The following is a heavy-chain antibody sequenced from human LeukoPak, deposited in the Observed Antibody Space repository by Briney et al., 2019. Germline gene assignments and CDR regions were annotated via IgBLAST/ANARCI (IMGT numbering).Heavy chain of an antibody. J-gene: IGHJ6*04. V-gene: IGHV3-21*01. CDR1: GFTFSSYS. CDR3: EELGITMIGGV. CDR2: ISSSSSYI. Sequence: GGSLRPSCAASGFTFSSYSMNWVRQAPGKGLEWVSSISSSSSYIYYADSVKGRFTISRDNAKNSLYLQMNSLRAEDTAVYYCEELGITMIGGVWGKGTTVTISS. D-gene: IGHD3-10*02.